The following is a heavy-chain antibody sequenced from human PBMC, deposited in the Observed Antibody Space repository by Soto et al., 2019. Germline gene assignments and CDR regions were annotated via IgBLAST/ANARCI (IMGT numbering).Heavy chain of an antibody. V-gene: IGHV1-18*01. CDR2: ISAYNGNT. J-gene: IGHJ4*02. D-gene: IGHD3-22*01. Sequence: ASVKVSCKASGYTFTSYGISWVRQAPGQGLEWMGWISAYNGNTNYAQKLQGRVTMTTDTSTSTAYMELRSLRSDDTAVYYCARADYYDSSGYYWFCHFDYWGQGTLVTVSS. CDR3: ARADYYDSSGYYWFCHFDY. CDR1: GYTFTSYG.